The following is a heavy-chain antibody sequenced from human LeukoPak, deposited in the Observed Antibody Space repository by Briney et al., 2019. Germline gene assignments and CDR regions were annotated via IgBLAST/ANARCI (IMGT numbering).Heavy chain of an antibody. D-gene: IGHD5/OR15-5a*01. V-gene: IGHV3-30*04. J-gene: IGHJ4*02. CDR3: ARESDSVYEAPFDY. CDR1: GFTFSSYA. Sequence: GGSLRLSCAASGFTFSSYAMHWVRQAPGKGLEWVAAISYDGSNKYYADSVKGRFTIPRDNSKNTLYLQMNSLRAEDTAVYYCARESDSVYEAPFDYWGQGTLVTVSS. CDR2: ISYDGSNK.